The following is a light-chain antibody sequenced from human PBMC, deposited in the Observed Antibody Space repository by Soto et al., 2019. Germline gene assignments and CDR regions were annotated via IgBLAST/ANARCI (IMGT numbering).Light chain of an antibody. CDR3: AAWDDSLSGFYV. CDR1: SSNIGSNY. Sequence: QSVLTQPPSASGTPGQRVTISCSGSSSNIGSNYVYWYQQLPGTAPKLLIYRNNQRPSGVPDRFSGSKSGTSASLAISGLRSEDEPDYYCAAWDDSLSGFYVFGTGTKVTVL. V-gene: IGLV1-47*01. CDR2: RNN. J-gene: IGLJ1*01.